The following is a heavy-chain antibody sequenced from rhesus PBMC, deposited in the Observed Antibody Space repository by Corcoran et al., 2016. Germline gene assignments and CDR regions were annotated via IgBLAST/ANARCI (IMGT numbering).Heavy chain of an antibody. V-gene: IGHV4-57*01. CDR3: ARGSTISDFDD. J-gene: IGHJ4*01. CDR2: IYGSSGTT. CDR1: GCSVSSGTG. Sequence: QLQLQESGPGLVKPSETLSLTCAVSGCSVSSGTGGSWSRQTPGKGLEWVGRIYGSSGTTHYTPSLTSRVTISTDTSKNHLSLKVPPVIAADTSVYYCARGSTISDFDDWGQGVLVTVSS. D-gene: IGHD3-40*01.